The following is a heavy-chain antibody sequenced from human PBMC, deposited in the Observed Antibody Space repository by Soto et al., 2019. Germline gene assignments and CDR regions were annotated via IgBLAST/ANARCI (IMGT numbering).Heavy chain of an antibody. CDR3: ARVDCSSTSCYGANWFDP. CDR2: ISAYNGNT. J-gene: IGHJ5*02. Sequence: ASVKVSCKASGYTFTSYGISWVRQAPGQGLGWMGWISAYNGNTNYAQKLQGRVTMTTDTSTSTAYMELRSLRSDDTAVYYCARVDCSSTSCYGANWFDPWGQGTLVTVSS. CDR1: GYTFTSYG. V-gene: IGHV1-18*01. D-gene: IGHD2-2*01.